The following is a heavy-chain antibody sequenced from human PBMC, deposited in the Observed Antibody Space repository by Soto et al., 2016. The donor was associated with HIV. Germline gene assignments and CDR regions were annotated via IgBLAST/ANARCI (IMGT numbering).Heavy chain of an antibody. D-gene: IGHD3-10*01. CDR3: ARGVGLQGVFPDY. CDR1: GGSFSGYS. V-gene: IGHV4-34*02. CDR2: INQRGSA. J-gene: IGHJ4*01. Sequence: VQLQQWGAGLLKPSETLSLTCAVYGGSFSGYSWTWIRQPPGKGLTWIGEINQRGSAKYSPSLKSRVTMSVDTSKNQYSLKLSSVTAADTAVYYCARGVGLQGVFPDYWGQGTLVTVSS.